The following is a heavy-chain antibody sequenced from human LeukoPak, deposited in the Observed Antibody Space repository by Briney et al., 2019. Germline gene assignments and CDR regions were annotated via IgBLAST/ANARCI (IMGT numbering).Heavy chain of an antibody. CDR1: GYSFTTNW. J-gene: IGHJ6*02. D-gene: IGHD6-19*01. CDR2: IYPGDSDT. V-gene: IGHV5-51*01. CDR3: ARRLAVAGRGYYGMDV. Sequence: GESLKISCKASGYSFTTNWISWVRQMPGKGLEWMGNIYPGDSDTRYSPPFQGQVTISADKSINTAYLQWSSLKASDSAMYYCARRLAVAGRGYYGMDVWGQGTTVTVSS.